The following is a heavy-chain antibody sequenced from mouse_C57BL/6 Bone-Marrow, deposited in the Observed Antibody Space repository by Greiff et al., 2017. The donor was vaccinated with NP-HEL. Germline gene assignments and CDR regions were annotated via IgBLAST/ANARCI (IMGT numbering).Heavy chain of an antibody. CDR2: ISDGGSYT. J-gene: IGHJ4*01. V-gene: IGHV5-4*03. Sequence: EVKVVESGGGLVKPGGSLKLSCAASGFTFSSYAMSWVRQTPEKRLEWVATISDGGSYTYYPDNVKGRFTISRDNAKNNLYLQMSHLKSEDTAMYYCARALYYYGSSPYYYAMDYWGQGTSVTVSS. CDR1: GFTFSSYA. CDR3: ARALYYYGSSPYYYAMDY. D-gene: IGHD1-1*01.